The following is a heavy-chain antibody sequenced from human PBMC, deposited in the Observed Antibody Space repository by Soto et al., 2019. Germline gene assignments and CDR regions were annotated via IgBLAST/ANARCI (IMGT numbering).Heavy chain of an antibody. CDR3: ARDAISMVRGTNNWFDT. Sequence: GGSLRLSCAASGFTFSSYAMSWVRQAPGKGLEWVSAISGSGGSTYYADSVKGRFTISRDNSKNTLYLQMNRLRADDTAVYYCARDAISMVRGTNNWFDTWGQGTLVTVCS. V-gene: IGHV3-23*01. D-gene: IGHD3-10*01. CDR1: GFTFSSYA. CDR2: ISGSGGST. J-gene: IGHJ5*02.